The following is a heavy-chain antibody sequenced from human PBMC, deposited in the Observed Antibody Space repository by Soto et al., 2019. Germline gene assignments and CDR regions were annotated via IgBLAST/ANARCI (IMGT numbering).Heavy chain of an antibody. Sequence: SETLSLTCTVSGGSIGSGGYWWSWIRQPPGKGLEWIGSVYYSENTYYNPSLKSRVTISVDTSKNLFSLKLTSVTAADTAMYYCARPQFSGTYHDTFNIWGQGTMVTVSS. CDR1: GGSIGSGGYW. V-gene: IGHV4-39*02. D-gene: IGHD1-26*01. CDR2: VYYSENT. CDR3: ARPQFSGTYHDTFNI. J-gene: IGHJ3*02.